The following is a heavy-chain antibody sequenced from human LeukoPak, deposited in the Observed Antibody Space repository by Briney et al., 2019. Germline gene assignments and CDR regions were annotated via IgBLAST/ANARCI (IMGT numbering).Heavy chain of an antibody. CDR1: GFTFSSYE. D-gene: IGHD3-22*01. Sequence: GGSLRLSCAASGFTFSSYEMNWVRKAPGNGLEWVSYISRSANTIYYADSVKGRFTISRDNAKNSLYLQMNSLRAEDTAVYYCATRGYYYDSGGYSYFDYWGQGTLVTVSS. J-gene: IGHJ4*02. V-gene: IGHV3-48*03. CDR2: ISRSANTI. CDR3: ATRGYYYDSGGYSYFDY.